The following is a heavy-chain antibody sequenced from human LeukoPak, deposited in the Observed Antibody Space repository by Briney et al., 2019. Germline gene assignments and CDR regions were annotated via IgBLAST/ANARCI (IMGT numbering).Heavy chain of an antibody. Sequence: SETLSLTCTVSGGSISSYYWSWIRQPAGKGLEWIGRIYTSGSTNYNPSLKSRVTISVDTSKNQFSLKLSSVTAAGTAVYYCASLPMVRGVIKDYWGQGTLVTVSS. V-gene: IGHV4-4*07. CDR3: ASLPMVRGVIKDY. CDR1: GGSISSYY. J-gene: IGHJ4*02. CDR2: IYTSGST. D-gene: IGHD3-10*01.